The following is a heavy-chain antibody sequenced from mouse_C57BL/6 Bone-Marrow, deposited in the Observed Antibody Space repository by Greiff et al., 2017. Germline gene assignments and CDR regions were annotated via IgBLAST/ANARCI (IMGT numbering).Heavy chain of an antibody. CDR3: AREGVLRYYFDY. Sequence: DVMLVESGGGLVKPGGSLKLSCAASGFTFSDYGMHWVRQAPEKGLEWVAYISSGSSTIYYADTVKGRFTISRDNAKNTLFLQMTSLRSEDTAMYYCAREGVLRYYFDYWGQGTTLTVSS. J-gene: IGHJ2*01. CDR1: GFTFSDYG. D-gene: IGHD1-1*01. V-gene: IGHV5-17*01. CDR2: ISSGSSTI.